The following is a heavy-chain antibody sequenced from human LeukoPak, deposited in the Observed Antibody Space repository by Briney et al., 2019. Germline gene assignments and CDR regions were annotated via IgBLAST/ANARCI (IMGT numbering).Heavy chain of an antibody. J-gene: IGHJ4*02. V-gene: IGHV3-23*01. CDR3: AKGVVVLSAVDY. CDR2: ISGSGGNT. Sequence: GGSLRLSCAASGFTFSTYAMSWVRQAPGKGLEWVSAISGSGGNTYYADSVKGRFTISRDNSKNTLYLQMNSLRAEDTAVYYCAKGVVVLSAVDYWGQGTLVTVSS. D-gene: IGHD2-2*01. CDR1: GFTFSTYA.